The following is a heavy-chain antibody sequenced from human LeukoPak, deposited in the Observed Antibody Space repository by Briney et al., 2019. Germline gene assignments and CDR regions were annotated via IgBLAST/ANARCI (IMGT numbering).Heavy chain of an antibody. CDR1: GFTFSSYG. J-gene: IGHJ4*02. Sequence: PGGSLRLSCAASGFTFSSYGMHWVRQAPGKGLEWVAVISYDGSNKYYADPVKGRFTISRDNSKNTLYLQMNSLRAEDTAVYYCAKDEQLAFDYWGQGTLVTVSS. V-gene: IGHV3-30*18. D-gene: IGHD6-6*01. CDR3: AKDEQLAFDY. CDR2: ISYDGSNK.